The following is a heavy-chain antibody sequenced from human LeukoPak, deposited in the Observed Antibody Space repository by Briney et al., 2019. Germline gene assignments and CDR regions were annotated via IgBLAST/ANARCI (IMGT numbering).Heavy chain of an antibody. CDR2: INHSGST. Sequence: SETLSLTCTVSGGSISSDSYYWSWIRQPPGKGLEWIGEINHSGSTNYNPSLKSRVTISVDTSKNQFSLKLSSVTAADTAVYYCARKWGDDSSGYHHYYYGMDVWGQGTTVTVSS. J-gene: IGHJ6*02. CDR3: ARKWGDDSSGYHHYYYGMDV. V-gene: IGHV4-39*07. CDR1: GGSISSDSYY. D-gene: IGHD3-22*01.